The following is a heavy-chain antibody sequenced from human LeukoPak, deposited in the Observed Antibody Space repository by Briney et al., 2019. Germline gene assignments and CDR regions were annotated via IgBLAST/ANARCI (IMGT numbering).Heavy chain of an antibody. D-gene: IGHD5-24*01. Sequence: PGGSLRLSCAASGFTVSSNYMSWVRQALGKGLEWVSVIYSGGSTYYADSVKGRFTISRDNSKNTLYLQMNSLRAEDTAVYYCARGRGRRWLQFFDYWGQGTLVTVSS. V-gene: IGHV3-53*01. CDR3: ARGRGRRWLQFFDY. J-gene: IGHJ4*02. CDR1: GFTVSSNY. CDR2: IYSGGST.